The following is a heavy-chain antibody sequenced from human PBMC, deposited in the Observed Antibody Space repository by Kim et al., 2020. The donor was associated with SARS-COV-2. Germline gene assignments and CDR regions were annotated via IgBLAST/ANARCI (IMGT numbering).Heavy chain of an antibody. CDR1: GGSISSGGYY. CDR3: AREHAGTTDGMDV. J-gene: IGHJ6*02. V-gene: IGHV4-31*03. Sequence: SETLSLTCTVSGGSISSGGYYWSWIRQHPGKGLEWIGYIYYSGSTYYNPSLKSRVTISVDTSKNQFSLKLSSVTAADTAVYYCAREHAGTTDGMDVWGQGTTVTVSS. CDR2: IYYSGST. D-gene: IGHD1-1*01.